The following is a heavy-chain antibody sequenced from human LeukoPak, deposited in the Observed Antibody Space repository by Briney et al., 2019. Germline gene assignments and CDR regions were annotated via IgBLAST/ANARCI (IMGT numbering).Heavy chain of an antibody. V-gene: IGHV4-39*01. J-gene: IGHJ4*02. CDR3: ARAGLGSYYGRYYFDY. D-gene: IGHD1-26*01. Sequence: SETLSLTCTVSGGSISSTSYYWGWIRQPPGKGLEWIGSIYYSGNTYYNPSLKSRVTISVDTSKNQFSLKLSSVTAADTAVYYCARAGLGSYYGRYYFDYWGQGTLVTVSS. CDR2: IYYSGNT. CDR1: GGSISSTSYY.